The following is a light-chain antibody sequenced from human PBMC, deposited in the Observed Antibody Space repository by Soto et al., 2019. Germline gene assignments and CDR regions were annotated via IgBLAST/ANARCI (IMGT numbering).Light chain of an antibody. Sequence: EIVLTQSPGTLSLSPGERATLSCRAGQRVSSSYLAWYQQKPGQAPRLLISGASIRATGIPDRFSGSGSETEFTLTISGLQSEDFGIYYCHHYNNWPPRNTFGQGTKVDIK. V-gene: IGKV3-20*01. CDR2: GAS. CDR1: QRVSSSY. J-gene: IGKJ2*01. CDR3: HHYNNWPPRNT.